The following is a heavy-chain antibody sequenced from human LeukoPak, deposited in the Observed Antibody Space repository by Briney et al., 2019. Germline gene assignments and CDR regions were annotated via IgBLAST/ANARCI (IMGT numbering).Heavy chain of an antibody. CDR2: LSGSGGST. CDR3: AKELKHDFGSGTYYIPYYGMDV. J-gene: IGHJ6*02. CDR1: GFTFSTYA. V-gene: IGHV3-23*01. Sequence: GGSLRLSCAASGFTFSTYAMSWVRQAPGKGLEWVSGLSGSGGSTNYADSVKGRFTISRDNSKNTLYLQMLSLRAEDTAVYYCAKELKHDFGSGTYYIPYYGMDVWGQGTTVTVSS. D-gene: IGHD3-10*01.